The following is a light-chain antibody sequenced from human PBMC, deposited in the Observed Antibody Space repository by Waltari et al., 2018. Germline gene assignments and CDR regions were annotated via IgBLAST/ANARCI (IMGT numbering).Light chain of an antibody. CDR1: QTSLYSSSNKNN. J-gene: IGKJ2*01. CDR3: QQYFITPGK. V-gene: IGKV4-1*01. CDR2: WAS. Sequence: DIVMTPSPDSLAVSLGERATINCKSSQTSLYSSSNKNNLPWYKQKRGQPPKLLSYWASTRGSGVPDRFSGSGCGTDFTLTISCLKAGAVAVYYCQQYFITPGKFGQGTKLEIK.